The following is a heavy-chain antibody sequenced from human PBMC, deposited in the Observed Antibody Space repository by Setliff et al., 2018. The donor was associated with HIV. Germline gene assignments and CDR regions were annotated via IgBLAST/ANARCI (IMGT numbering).Heavy chain of an antibody. Sequence: ASAKVSCKTSGYTFTAYYLHWVRQAPGQGLEYMGWINSNSGGTNYAQKFQGRVTMTRDTSINTAYMEMSRLRSDDTAVYYCARVPSRYCSSTTCPFFFDQWGQGTLVTVSS. CDR1: GYTFTAYY. J-gene: IGHJ4*02. V-gene: IGHV1-2*02. CDR2: INSNSGGT. D-gene: IGHD2-2*01. CDR3: ARVPSRYCSSTTCPFFFDQ.